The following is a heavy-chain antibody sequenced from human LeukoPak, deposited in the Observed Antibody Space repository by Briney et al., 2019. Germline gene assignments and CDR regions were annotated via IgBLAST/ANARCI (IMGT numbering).Heavy chain of an antibody. Sequence: ASVKVSCKASGYTFTGNYMHWEQQAPGQGLEWMGWINANSGGTKYAQKFQGRVTMTRDTSISTAYMELSSLRSDDTAVYYCARGSGSSWFDLWGQGTLVTVSS. CDR2: INANSGGT. CDR3: ARGSGSSWFDL. D-gene: IGHD3-10*01. J-gene: IGHJ5*02. V-gene: IGHV1-2*02. CDR1: GYTFTGNY.